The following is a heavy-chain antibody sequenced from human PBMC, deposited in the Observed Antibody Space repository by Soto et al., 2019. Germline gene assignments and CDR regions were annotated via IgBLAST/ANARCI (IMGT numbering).Heavy chain of an antibody. CDR3: ARDCRSTSCNWDY. CDR1: GGSISSYY. D-gene: IGHD2-2*01. CDR2: IYYSGST. Sequence: SETLSLTCTVSGGSISSYYWSWIRQPPGKGLEWIGYIYYSGSTNYNPSLKSRVTISVDTSKNQLSLKLSSVTAADTAVYYCARDCRSTSCNWDYWGQGTLVTVSS. J-gene: IGHJ4*02. V-gene: IGHV4-59*01.